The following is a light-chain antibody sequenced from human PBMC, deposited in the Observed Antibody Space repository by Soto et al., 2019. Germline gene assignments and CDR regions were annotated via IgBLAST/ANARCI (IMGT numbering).Light chain of an antibody. J-gene: IGKJ4*01. CDR3: QQTTTFQLP. V-gene: IGKV1-12*01. Sequence: DIQMTQSPSSVSASVGDRVTITCRASQGITSWLAWYQEKPGKAPKLLIYRASNLQSGVPSRFSGSGSGTDFTLTISGLQPADFATYYCQQTTTFQLPFGGGTKVDIK. CDR1: QGITSW. CDR2: RAS.